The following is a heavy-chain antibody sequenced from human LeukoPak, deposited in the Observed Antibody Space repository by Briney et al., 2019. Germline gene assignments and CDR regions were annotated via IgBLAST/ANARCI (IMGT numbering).Heavy chain of an antibody. J-gene: IGHJ4*02. D-gene: IGHD5-12*01. Sequence: GRSLRLSCAASGFTFDDYAMHWVRQAPGKGLEWVSGISWNSGSIGYADSVKGRFTISRDYAKNSLYLQMNSLRAEDTALYYCAKAFRARDDYWGQGTLVTVSS. CDR1: GFTFDDYA. V-gene: IGHV3-9*01. CDR2: ISWNSGSI. CDR3: AKAFRARDDY.